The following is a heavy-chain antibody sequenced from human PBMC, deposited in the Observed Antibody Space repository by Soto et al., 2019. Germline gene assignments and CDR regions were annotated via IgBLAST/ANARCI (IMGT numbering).Heavy chain of an antibody. CDR2: IGPGSGAT. J-gene: IGHJ4*02. Sequence: ASVKVSCKASGYTFTGHYIHWVRQAPEQGPEWMGEIGPGSGATRYAQRFQGRVTMTRDMSITTVYMELNNLSPDGTAVYYCGRGRSGQIVVFYWGQGTPVTVPS. CDR1: GYTFTGHY. V-gene: IGHV1-2*02. CDR3: GRGRSGQIVVFY. D-gene: IGHD1-26*01.